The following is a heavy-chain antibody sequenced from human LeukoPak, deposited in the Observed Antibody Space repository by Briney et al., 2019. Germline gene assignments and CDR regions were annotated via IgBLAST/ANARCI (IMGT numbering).Heavy chain of an antibody. CDR3: AGAEGTTMIARAFDI. Sequence: SETLSLTCAVSGGSISSSNWWSWVRQPPGKGLEWIGEIYHSGSTNYNPSLKSRVTISVDKSKNQFSLKLSSVTAADTAVYYCAGAEGTTMIARAFDIWGQGTMVTVSS. J-gene: IGHJ3*02. CDR2: IYHSGST. CDR1: GGSISSSNW. D-gene: IGHD3-22*01. V-gene: IGHV4-4*02.